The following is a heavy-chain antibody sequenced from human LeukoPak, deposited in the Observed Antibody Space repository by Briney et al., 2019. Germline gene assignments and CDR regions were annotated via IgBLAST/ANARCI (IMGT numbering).Heavy chain of an antibody. J-gene: IGHJ4*02. CDR2: IYYTGTT. V-gene: IGHV4-39*01. D-gene: IGHD3-10*01. Sequence: SETLSLTCTVSGGSISSNSYFWAWIRQPPGPGLQWVGSIYYTGTTYYNPSLKSRVTISVDTSENQFSLRLSSVTAADTAVYYCARLVSAAGSFDYWGQGTLVTVPS. CDR1: GGSISSNSYF. CDR3: ARLVSAAGSFDY.